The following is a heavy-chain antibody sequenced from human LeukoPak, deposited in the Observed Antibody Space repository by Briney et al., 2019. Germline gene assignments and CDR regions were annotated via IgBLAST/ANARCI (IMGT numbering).Heavy chain of an antibody. J-gene: IGHJ4*02. CDR2: INPNSGGT. CDR3: ARARPLYYYDSSGEGVDY. V-gene: IGHV1-2*02. Sequence: ASVKVSCKASGYAFTGYYMHWVRQAPGQGLEWMGWINPNSGGTNYAQKFQGRVTMTRDTSISTAYMELSRLRSDDTAVYYCARARPLYYYDSSGEGVDYWGQGTLVTVSS. CDR1: GYAFTGYY. D-gene: IGHD3-22*01.